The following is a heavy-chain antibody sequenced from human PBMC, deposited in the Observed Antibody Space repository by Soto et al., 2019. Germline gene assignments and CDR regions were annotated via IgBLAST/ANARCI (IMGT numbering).Heavy chain of an antibody. CDR2: IIPMLSMS. V-gene: IGHV1-69*02. CDR1: GGTFNSYT. J-gene: IGHJ4*02. Sequence: QVQLVQSGAEVKKSGSSVRVSCKASGGTFNSYTLSWVRQAPGQRLEWMGRIIPMLSMSTYAQKFQGRVSXXXDXXTHPGYLDLSSLRSDDTAIYYCATSYGSGSRPFDYWGQGTLVTVSS. D-gene: IGHD3-10*01. CDR3: ATSYGSGSRPFDY.